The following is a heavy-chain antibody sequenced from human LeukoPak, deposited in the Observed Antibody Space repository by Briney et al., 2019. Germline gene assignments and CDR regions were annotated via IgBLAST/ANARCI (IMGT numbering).Heavy chain of an antibody. Sequence: KPSETLSLTCAVYGGSFSGYYSNWIRQPPGKGLEWFGEINHSGSTNYIPSLKSRVTISVDTSKNQFSLKLSSVTAADTAVYYCARGSKMLGYNWFDPWGQGTLVTVSS. CDR1: GGSFSGYY. J-gene: IGHJ5*02. V-gene: IGHV4-34*01. D-gene: IGHD1-26*01. CDR2: INHSGST. CDR3: ARGSKMLGYNWFDP.